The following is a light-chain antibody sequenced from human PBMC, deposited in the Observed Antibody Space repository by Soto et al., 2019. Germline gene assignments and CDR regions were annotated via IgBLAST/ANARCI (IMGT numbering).Light chain of an antibody. Sequence: EIVLTQSPATLSLSPGERATLSCRASQSVSSYLAWYQQKPGQAPRLLIYDASNRATGIPARFSGSGSGTDFTLTISSLDPEDFAGYYCQQRSDWLLTFGGGTTVEIK. J-gene: IGKJ4*01. V-gene: IGKV3-11*01. CDR2: DAS. CDR1: QSVSSY. CDR3: QQRSDWLLT.